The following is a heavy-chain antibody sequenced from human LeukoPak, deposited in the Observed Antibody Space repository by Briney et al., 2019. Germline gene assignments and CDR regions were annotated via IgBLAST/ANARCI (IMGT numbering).Heavy chain of an antibody. CDR1: GGSISSSSYY. CDR3: AREGPPNVVVVAVPGAFDI. D-gene: IGHD2-15*01. V-gene: IGHV4-39*07. Sequence: SETLSLTCTVSGGSISSSSYYWGWIRQPPGKGLEWIGSIYYSGSTYYNPSLKSRVTISVDTSKNQFSLKLSSVTAADTAVYYCAREGPPNVVVVAVPGAFDIWGQGTMVTVSS. CDR2: IYYSGST. J-gene: IGHJ3*02.